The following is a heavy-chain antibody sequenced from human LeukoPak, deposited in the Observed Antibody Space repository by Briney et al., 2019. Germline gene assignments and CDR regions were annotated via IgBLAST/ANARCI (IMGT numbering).Heavy chain of an antibody. Sequence: SETLSLTCTVSGGSVSSSSYYWGWIRPPPGKGLEWIGSIYYSGSTYYNPSLKSRVTISVDTSKNQFSLKLSSVTAADMAVYYCASTPQYYYGSGSYSGWFDPWRQGTLVTVSS. CDR3: ASTPQYYYGSGSYSGWFDP. D-gene: IGHD3-10*01. CDR2: IYYSGST. CDR1: GGSVSSSSYY. V-gene: IGHV4-39*01. J-gene: IGHJ5*02.